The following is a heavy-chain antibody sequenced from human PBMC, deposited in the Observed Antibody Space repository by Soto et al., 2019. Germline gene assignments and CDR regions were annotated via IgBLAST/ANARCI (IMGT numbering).Heavy chain of an antibody. J-gene: IGHJ6*02. CDR1: GFTFSSYG. V-gene: IGHV3-30*18. D-gene: IGHD3-22*01. CDR3: AKMIVVVPYYYYYGMDV. Sequence: QVQLVESGGGVVQPGRSLRLSCAASGFTFSSYGMHWVRQAPGKGLEWVAVISYDGSNKYYADSVKGRFTISRDNSKNXXYLQMNSLRAEDTAVYYCAKMIVVVPYYYYYGMDVWGQGTTVTVSS. CDR2: ISYDGSNK.